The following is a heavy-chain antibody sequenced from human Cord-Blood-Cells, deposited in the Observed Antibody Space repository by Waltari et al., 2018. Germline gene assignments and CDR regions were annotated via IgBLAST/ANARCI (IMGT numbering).Heavy chain of an antibody. CDR2: TYYRSKWYN. J-gene: IGHJ2*01. D-gene: IGHD1-26*01. CDR1: GDSVSSNSAA. Sequence: QVQLQQSGPGLVKPSQTLSLTCAISGDSVSSNSAAWNWIRQSPSKGLEWLGRTYYRSKWYNDYAVSVKSRITINPDTSKNQFSLQLNSVTPEDTAVYYCARERWRKELLTPWYFDLWGRGTLVTVSS. CDR3: ARERWRKELLTPWYFDL. V-gene: IGHV6-1*01.